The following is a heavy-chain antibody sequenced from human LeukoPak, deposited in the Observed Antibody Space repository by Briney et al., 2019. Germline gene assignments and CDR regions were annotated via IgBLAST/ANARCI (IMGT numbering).Heavy chain of an antibody. CDR3: ARRVQLERRDRWNYYYYYYMDV. CDR2: IYYSGST. J-gene: IGHJ6*03. Sequence: ASETLSLTCTVSGVSISSYYWSWIRQPPGKGLEWIGYIYYSGSTNYNPSLKSRVTISVDTSKNQFSLKLSSVTAADTAVYYCARRVQLERRDRWNYYYYYYMDVWGKGTTVTISS. CDR1: GVSISSYY. D-gene: IGHD1-1*01. V-gene: IGHV4-59*01.